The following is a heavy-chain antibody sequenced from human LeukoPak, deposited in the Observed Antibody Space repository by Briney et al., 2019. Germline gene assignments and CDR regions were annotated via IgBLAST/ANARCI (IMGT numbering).Heavy chain of an antibody. V-gene: IGHV4-39*07. CDR3: AREIMVRGVIRFDY. CDR1: GGSISSSSYY. J-gene: IGHJ4*02. Sequence: SETLSLTCTVSGGSISSSSYYWGWLRQPPGKGLEWIGSIYYSGSTYYNPSLKSRVTMSVDTSKNQFSLKLSSVTAADTAVYYCAREIMVRGVIRFDYWGQGTLVTVSS. D-gene: IGHD3-10*01. CDR2: IYYSGST.